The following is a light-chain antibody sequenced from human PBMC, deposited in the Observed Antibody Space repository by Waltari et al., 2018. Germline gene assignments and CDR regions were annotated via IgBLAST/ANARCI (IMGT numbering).Light chain of an antibody. CDR3: SSYTSSSTLYV. Sequence: QSALTQPASVSGSPGRSITISCTGTSSDVGGYNYVSWYQQHPGKAPKLVIYDVSNRPSGVSNRFSGSKSGNTASLTISGPQAEDEADYYCSSYTSSSTLYVFGTGTKVTVL. V-gene: IGLV2-14*01. J-gene: IGLJ1*01. CDR1: SSDVGGYNY. CDR2: DVS.